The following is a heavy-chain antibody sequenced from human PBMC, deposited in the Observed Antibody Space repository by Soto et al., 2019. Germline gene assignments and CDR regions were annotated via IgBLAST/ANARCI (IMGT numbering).Heavy chain of an antibody. V-gene: IGHV3-30*18. CDR1: GFTFSSYG. D-gene: IGHD5-18*01. CDR3: AKSGYSYQANGGHFDY. CDR2: ISYDGSNK. J-gene: IGHJ4*02. Sequence: QVQLVESGGGVVQPGRSLRLSCAASGFTFSSYGMHWVRQAPGKGLEWVAVISYDGSNKYYADSVKGRFTISRDNSKNTLYLQMNSLRAEDTAVYYCAKSGYSYQANGGHFDYWGQGTLVTVSS.